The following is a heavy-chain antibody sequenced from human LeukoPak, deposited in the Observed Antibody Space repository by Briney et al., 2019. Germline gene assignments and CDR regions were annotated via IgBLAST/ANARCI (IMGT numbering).Heavy chain of an antibody. Sequence: PGGSLRLSCAASGFTFSSYGMHWVRQAPGKGLEWVAFIRYDGSNKYYADSVKGRFTISRDNSKNTLYLQMNSLRAEDTAVYYCAKDKTAAGRPPTNLDYWGQGTLDTVSS. CDR2: IRYDGSNK. D-gene: IGHD6-13*01. CDR1: GFTFSSYG. J-gene: IGHJ4*02. V-gene: IGHV3-30*02. CDR3: AKDKTAAGRPPTNLDY.